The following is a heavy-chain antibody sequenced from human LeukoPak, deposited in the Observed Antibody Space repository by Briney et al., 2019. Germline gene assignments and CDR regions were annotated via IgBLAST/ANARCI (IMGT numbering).Heavy chain of an antibody. V-gene: IGHV1-69-2*01. CDR3: ARDDWLRYCSGGSCRFDP. D-gene: IGHD2-15*01. CDR1: GYTFTDYY. CDR2: VDPEDGET. J-gene: IGHJ5*02. Sequence: ASVKVSCKVSGYTFTDYYMHWVQQAPGKGLEWMGLVDPEDGETIYAEKFQGRVTITADTSKDTAYMELSRLRSDDTAVYYCARDDWLRYCSGGSCRFDPWGQGTRVTVSS.